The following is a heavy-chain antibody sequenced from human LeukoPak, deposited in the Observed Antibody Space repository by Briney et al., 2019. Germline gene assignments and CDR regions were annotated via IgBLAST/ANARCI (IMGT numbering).Heavy chain of an antibody. CDR1: GGSFSGYY. D-gene: IGHD3-3*01. Sequence: SETLSLTCAVYGGSFSGYYWSWIRQPPGKGLEWIGEINHSGSTNYNPSLKSRVTISIDKSKNQFSLKLSSVTAADTAVYYCASISTIFGVAKGVDYWGQGTLVTVSS. J-gene: IGHJ4*02. V-gene: IGHV4-34*01. CDR3: ASISTIFGVAKGVDY. CDR2: INHSGST.